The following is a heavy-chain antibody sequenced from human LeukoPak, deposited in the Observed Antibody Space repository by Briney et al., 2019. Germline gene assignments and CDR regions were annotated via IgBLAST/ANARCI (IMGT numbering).Heavy chain of an antibody. V-gene: IGHV1-18*01. CDR1: GYTLSSYH. Sequence: ASAKASCKASGYTLSSYHVSLVPQAPGQGLGWMGWINTYDGNTKYAQNFQGRVAMTRDTSTSTAYMELRSLRSDETAVYYCERDFATWYFDDGGQGSLVTVSS. D-gene: IGHD2-15*01. J-gene: IGHJ4*02. CDR3: ERDFATWYFDD. CDR2: INTYDGNT.